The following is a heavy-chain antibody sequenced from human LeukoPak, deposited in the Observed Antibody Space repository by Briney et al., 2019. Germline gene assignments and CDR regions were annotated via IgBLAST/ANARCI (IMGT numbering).Heavy chain of an antibody. CDR2: ISSSSYI. J-gene: IGHJ4*02. D-gene: IGHD3-10*01. V-gene: IGHV3-21*01. Sequence: PGGSLRLSCAASGFTFSTYSMNWVRQAPGKGLEWVSSISSSSYIYHADSVKGRFTISRDNAKNSLYLQMNSLRAEDTAVYYCARLWMDYFDYWGQGTLVTVSS. CDR1: GFTFSTYS. CDR3: ARLWMDYFDY.